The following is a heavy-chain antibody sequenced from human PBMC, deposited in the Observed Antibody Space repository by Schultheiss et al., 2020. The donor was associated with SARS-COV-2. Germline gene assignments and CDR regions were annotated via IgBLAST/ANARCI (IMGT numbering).Heavy chain of an antibody. V-gene: IGHV3-33*08. J-gene: IGHJ6*02. Sequence: GESLKISCAASGFTFSSYAMHWVRQAPGKGLEWVAVIWYDGSNKYYADSVKGRFTISRDNSKNTLYLQMNSLRAEDTAVYYCARDRLWFGESLGYYYGMDVWGQGTTVTVSS. D-gene: IGHD3-10*01. CDR2: IWYDGSNK. CDR3: ARDRLWFGESLGYYYGMDV. CDR1: GFTFSSYA.